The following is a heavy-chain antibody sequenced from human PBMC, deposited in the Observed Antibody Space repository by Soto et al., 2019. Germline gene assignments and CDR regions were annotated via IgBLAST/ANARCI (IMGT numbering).Heavy chain of an antibody. J-gene: IGHJ6*02. CDR2: LNSDGSTT. D-gene: IGHD2-15*01. V-gene: IGHV3-74*01. CDR3: ARTLVAAGFYYDYGMDV. Sequence: EVQLVESGGGLVQPGGSLRLSCAASGFTFGSYWMHWDRQAPGKGLVWVARLNSDGSTTSYADSVRGRVTISRDNAKSTLHLQMNSLRAEDTAVYYCARTLVAAGFYYDYGMDVWGQGTTVTVS. CDR1: GFTFGSYW.